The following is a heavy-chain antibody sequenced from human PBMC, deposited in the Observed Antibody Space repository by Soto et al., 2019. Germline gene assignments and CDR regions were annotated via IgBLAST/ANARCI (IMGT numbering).Heavy chain of an antibody. D-gene: IGHD4-17*01. J-gene: IGHJ3*02. Sequence: ESGGGLVQPGGSLRLSCAASGFTVSSNYMSWVRQAPGKGLEWVSVIYSGGSTYYADSVKGRFTISRHNSKNTLYLQMNXXXXXXXXXXXXXXXXXXXDYFGAPGAFDIWGQGXMVTVSS. CDR2: IYSGGST. V-gene: IGHV3-53*04. CDR3: XXXXXXXDYFGAPGAFDI. CDR1: GFTVSSNY.